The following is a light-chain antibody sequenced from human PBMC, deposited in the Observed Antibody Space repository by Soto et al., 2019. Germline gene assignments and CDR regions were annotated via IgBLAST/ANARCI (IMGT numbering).Light chain of an antibody. V-gene: IGLV2-14*01. CDR1: SSDVGAYNY. CDR3: AAWDDSLNGVV. CDR2: EVG. J-gene: IGLJ2*01. Sequence: QSVLTQPASVSGSPGQSITISCAGTSSDVGAYNYVSWYQQHPGKAPKLVIYEVGDRPSGVSNRFSGSKSGNTASLTISGLQSEDEADFYCAAWDDSLNGVVFGGGTKLTVL.